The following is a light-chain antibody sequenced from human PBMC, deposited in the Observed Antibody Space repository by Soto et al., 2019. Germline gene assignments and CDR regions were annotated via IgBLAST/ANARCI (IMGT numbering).Light chain of an antibody. V-gene: IGLV2-14*01. CDR1: SSDVGGYHY. CDR2: DVS. CDR3: SSYTSSSTLLYV. Sequence: QSVLTQPASVSGSPGQSITISCTGTSSDVGGYHYVSWYQQHPGKAPKLMIYDVSNRPSGVSNRFSGSKSDNTASLTISGLQAEDEADYYCSSYTSSSTLLYVFGTGTKVTVL. J-gene: IGLJ1*01.